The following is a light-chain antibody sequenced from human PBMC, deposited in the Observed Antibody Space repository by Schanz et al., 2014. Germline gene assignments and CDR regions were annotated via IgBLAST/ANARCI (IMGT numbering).Light chain of an antibody. V-gene: IGKV3-20*01. CDR1: QSISSSH. CDR3: QQYNNWPLT. J-gene: IGKJ3*01. Sequence: EIVLTQSPATLSLSPGERATLSCRASQSISSSHLAWYQQKPGQAPRLLIYAVSSRAAGIPERFSGSGSGTAFTLTISRLEPEDFVVYYCQQYNNWPLTFGPGTKVDIK. CDR2: AVS.